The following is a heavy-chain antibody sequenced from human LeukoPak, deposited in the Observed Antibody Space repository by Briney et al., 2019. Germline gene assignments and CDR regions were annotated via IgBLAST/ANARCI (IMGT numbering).Heavy chain of an antibody. V-gene: IGHV5-51*01. CDR1: GYSFTSHW. J-gene: IGHJ3*02. CDR2: NYPGDSET. D-gene: IGHD3-22*01. CDR3: ARRYYYDSSGYYLAHDAFDI. Sequence: GESLKISCKGSGYSFTSHWIGWVRQTPGKGLEWMGINYPGDSETRYSPSFQGQVTISADKSISTAYLQWSSLKASDTAMYYCARRYYYDSSGYYLAHDAFDIWGQGTMVTVSS.